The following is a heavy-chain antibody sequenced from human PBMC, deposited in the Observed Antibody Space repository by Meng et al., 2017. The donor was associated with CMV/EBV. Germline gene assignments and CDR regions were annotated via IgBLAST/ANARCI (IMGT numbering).Heavy chain of an antibody. CDR2: VNSNNDAT. CDR1: GFTFSDYY. V-gene: IGHV1-2*02. J-gene: IGHJ4*02. D-gene: IGHD6-19*01. CDR3: VRSSGWSLFDY. Sequence: QVQLVQSGAWMKKPGASVKVSCTTSGFTFSDYYIHWVRQAPGQGLEWMGWVNSNNDATNYARKFQGRVSMTRDTSISTAHMELSRLMSDDTAVYYCVRSSGWSLFDYWGQGTLVTVSS.